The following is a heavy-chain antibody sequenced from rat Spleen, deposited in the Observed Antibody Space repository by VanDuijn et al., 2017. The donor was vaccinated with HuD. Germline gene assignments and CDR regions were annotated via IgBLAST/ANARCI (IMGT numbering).Heavy chain of an antibody. D-gene: IGHD1-7*01. CDR1: GFSFSNCD. V-gene: IGHV5-29*01. CDR3: ARGMAPWM. CDR2: ISYDGSRT. Sequence: EVQLVESGGGLVQPGRSLKLSCAASGFSFSNCDMAWVRQTPTKGLEWVATISYDGSRTYYRDSVKGRFTISRDNAKSTLYLQMDSLRSEDTATYYCARGMAPWMGGQGVMVTVSS. J-gene: IGHJ2*01.